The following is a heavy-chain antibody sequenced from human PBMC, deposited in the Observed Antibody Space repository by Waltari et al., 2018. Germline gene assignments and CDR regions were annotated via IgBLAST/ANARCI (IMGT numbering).Heavy chain of an antibody. J-gene: IGHJ4*02. Sequence: EVQLVESGGGLVQPGGSLRLSCAASGITVGHHYMSWVRQAPGKGLELISLIYSSGSTYYADSVKGRFTISRDNSKNTLYLQMNSLRSEDTAVYFCARDPPGVAAAGPGRGWGQGTLVTVSS. CDR2: IYSSGST. D-gene: IGHD6-25*01. CDR3: ARDPPGVAAAGPGRG. CDR1: GITVGHHY. V-gene: IGHV3-66*02.